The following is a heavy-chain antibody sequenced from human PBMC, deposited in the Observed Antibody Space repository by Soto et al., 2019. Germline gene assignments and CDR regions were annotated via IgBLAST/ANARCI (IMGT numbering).Heavy chain of an antibody. V-gene: IGHV3-23*01. J-gene: IGHJ5*02. Sequence: WGSLRISCVPYGFIFSSYAMSWVRQAPGKGLEWVSAIIGSGGSTYYADSVKGRFTISRDNSKNTLYLQMNSLRAEDTAVYYCAKGHTAGFDPWGQGTLGTGS. CDR1: GFIFSSYA. CDR3: AKGHTAGFDP. CDR2: IIGSGGST.